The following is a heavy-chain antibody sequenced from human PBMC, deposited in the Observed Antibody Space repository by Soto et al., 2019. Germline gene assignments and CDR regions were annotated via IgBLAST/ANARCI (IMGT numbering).Heavy chain of an antibody. Sequence: ASVKVSCKASGYTFTSYDINWVRQATGQGLEWMGWMNPNSGNTGYAQKFQGRVTMTRNTSISTAYMELSSLRSEDTAVYYCARLSPKDTAMVGPPYYYYYMDVWGKGTTVTVSS. J-gene: IGHJ6*03. CDR1: GYTFTSYD. CDR2: MNPNSGNT. CDR3: ARLSPKDTAMVGPPYYYYYMDV. D-gene: IGHD5-18*01. V-gene: IGHV1-8*01.